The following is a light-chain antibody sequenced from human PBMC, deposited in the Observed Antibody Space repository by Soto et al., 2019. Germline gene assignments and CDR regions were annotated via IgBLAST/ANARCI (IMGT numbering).Light chain of an antibody. CDR2: DVS. Sequence: QSALTQPRSVSGCPGQSVTISCTGTSSDVGGYNFVSWYQQHPGKAPKLMIYDVSKRPSGVPDRFSGSKSDNTASLTISGLQAEDEADYYCCSYAGSYTYVFGTGTKVTVL. V-gene: IGLV2-11*01. J-gene: IGLJ1*01. CDR3: CSYAGSYTYV. CDR1: SSDVGGYNF.